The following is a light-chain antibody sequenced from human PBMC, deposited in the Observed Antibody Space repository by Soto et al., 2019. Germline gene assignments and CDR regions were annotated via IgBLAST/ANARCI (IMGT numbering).Light chain of an antibody. CDR2: AAS. CDR3: QKYDSAPWT. Sequence: DIQMTQSPSSLSASVGDRVTITCRARQGISNYLAWYQQKPGKVPKLLIYAASTLQSGGPSRFSGSGSGTDFTLPISSLQPEDVATYYCQKYDSAPWTFGQGTKVEIK. V-gene: IGKV1-27*01. J-gene: IGKJ1*01. CDR1: QGISNY.